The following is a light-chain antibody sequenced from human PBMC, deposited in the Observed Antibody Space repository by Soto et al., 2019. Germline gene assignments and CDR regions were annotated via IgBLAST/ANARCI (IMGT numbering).Light chain of an antibody. V-gene: IGKV1-5*01. Sequence: DIQMTQSPSTLFASVGDRVTITCRACQSISSWLAWYQQKPGKAPKLLIYDASSLESGVPSRFSGSGSGTEFTLTISSLQPDDFATYYCQQYNSYSPTFGQGTKVDIK. CDR2: DAS. CDR3: QQYNSYSPT. J-gene: IGKJ1*01. CDR1: QSISSW.